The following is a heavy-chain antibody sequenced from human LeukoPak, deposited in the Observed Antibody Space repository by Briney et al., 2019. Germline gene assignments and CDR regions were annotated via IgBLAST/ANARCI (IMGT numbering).Heavy chain of an antibody. J-gene: IGHJ4*02. CDR1: GYTFTGHY. V-gene: IGHV1-2*02. CDR2: INPNSGGT. D-gene: IGHD6-13*01. Sequence: VASVKVSCKASGYTFTGHYMHWVRQAPGQGLEWMGWINPNSGGTNYAQKFQGRVTMTRDTSISTAYMELSRLRSDDTAVYYCAREDSAAGTVFDYWGQGTLVTVSS. CDR3: AREDSAAGTVFDY.